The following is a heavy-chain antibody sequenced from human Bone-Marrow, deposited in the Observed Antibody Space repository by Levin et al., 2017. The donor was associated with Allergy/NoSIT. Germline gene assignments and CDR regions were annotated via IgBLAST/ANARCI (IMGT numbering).Heavy chain of an antibody. D-gene: IGHD3-10*01. V-gene: IGHV3-30*03. CDR1: GFTLSSFG. J-gene: IGHJ4*02. CDR2: ISSDGNDK. Sequence: PGGSLRLSCAASGFTLSSFGMHWFRQAPGKGLEWVAIISSDGNDKYYADSVKGRFTISRDISQETLYLQMNNVRPEDTAVYYCARGSTFDYWGQGTLVTVSS. CDR3: ARGSTFDY.